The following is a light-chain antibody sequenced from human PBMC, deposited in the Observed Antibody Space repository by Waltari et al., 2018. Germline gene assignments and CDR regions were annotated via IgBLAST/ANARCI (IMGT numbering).Light chain of an antibody. CDR1: QSVLYSSNNKNY. CDR3: QQYHSTPWA. Sequence: DIVMTQSPDSLAVSLGERATINCKSSQSVLYSSNNKNYLAWYQQKPGQPPKLLIYWASTRESGVPDRFSGSGSGTDCTLTISILQAEDVAVYYCQQYHSTPWAFGQGTKVEIK. CDR2: WAS. V-gene: IGKV4-1*01. J-gene: IGKJ1*01.